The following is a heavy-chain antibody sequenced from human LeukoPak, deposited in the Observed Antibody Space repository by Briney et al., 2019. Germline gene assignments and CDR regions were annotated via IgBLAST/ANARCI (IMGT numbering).Heavy chain of an antibody. D-gene: IGHD2-21*02. CDR2: ISGSGGST. J-gene: IGHJ4*02. CDR1: GFTFSSYA. Sequence: GGSLRLSCAASGFTFSSYAMSWVRQAPGKGLEWVSAISGSGGSTYYADSVKGRFTISRDNSKNTLYLQMNSLRAEDTAVYYCAKPPYCGGDCYSIYSYYFDYWGQGTLVTVSS. CDR3: AKPPYCGGDCYSIYSYYFDY. V-gene: IGHV3-23*01.